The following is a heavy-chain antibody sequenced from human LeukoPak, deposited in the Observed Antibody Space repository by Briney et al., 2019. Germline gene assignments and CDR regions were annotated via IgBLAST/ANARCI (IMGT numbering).Heavy chain of an antibody. CDR1: GFTFSSYA. V-gene: IGHV3-66*01. CDR3: ARDRVGSGWFDY. Sequence: PGGSLRLSCGASGFTFSSYAMSWVRQAPGKGLEWVSVIYSGGSTYYADSVKGRFTISRDNSKNTLYLQMNSLRAEGTAVYYCARDRVGSGWFDYWGQGTLVTVSS. J-gene: IGHJ4*02. CDR2: IYSGGST. D-gene: IGHD6-19*01.